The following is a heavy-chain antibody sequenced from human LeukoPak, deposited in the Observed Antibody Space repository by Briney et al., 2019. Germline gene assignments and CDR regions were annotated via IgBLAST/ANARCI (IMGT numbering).Heavy chain of an antibody. J-gene: IGHJ5*02. CDR3: AKIRLVGANDEYNWFDP. Sequence: GGSLRLSCVASGFTFSNYGMHWVRQAPGKGLEWLAVISYDGSKKYYSDSVKGRFTISKDNSEDTLYLQMNSLRTEDTAVYYCAKIRLVGANDEYNWFDPWGQGTLVTVSS. D-gene: IGHD1-26*01. V-gene: IGHV3-30*18. CDR1: GFTFSNYG. CDR2: ISYDGSKK.